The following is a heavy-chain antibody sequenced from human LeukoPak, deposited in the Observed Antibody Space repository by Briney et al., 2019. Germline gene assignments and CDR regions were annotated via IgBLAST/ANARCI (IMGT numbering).Heavy chain of an antibody. V-gene: IGHV4-28*03. CDR2: IYYNGNT. CDR1: GYSISSNNW. CDR3: ARAPDPNFYDRSGFDY. Sequence: SDTLSLTCAVSGYSISSNNWWAWVRQPPGKGLEWIGYIYYNGNTYYNPYNPSLTSRVTMSVDTSKNQFSLNLSSVTAADTAVYYCARAPDPNFYDRSGFDYWGQGTLITVSS. J-gene: IGHJ4*02. D-gene: IGHD3-22*01.